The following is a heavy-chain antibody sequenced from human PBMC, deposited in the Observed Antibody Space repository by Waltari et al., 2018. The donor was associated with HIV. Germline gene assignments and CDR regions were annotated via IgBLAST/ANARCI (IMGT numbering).Heavy chain of an antibody. CDR2: ISSRGAVI. CDR1: GFIFSSYE. CDR3: AREGAEPFDFDY. D-gene: IGHD3-10*01. V-gene: IGHV3-48*03. J-gene: IGHJ4*02. Sequence: EVQLVESGGGLVQPGGSLRLSCTGSGFIFSSYEMNWVRQAPGKGLEWVSYISSRGAVIHYADSVKGRFTIARDDAKNSLYLQMNSLRVEDTAIYYGAREGAEPFDFDYWGQGTLVTVSS.